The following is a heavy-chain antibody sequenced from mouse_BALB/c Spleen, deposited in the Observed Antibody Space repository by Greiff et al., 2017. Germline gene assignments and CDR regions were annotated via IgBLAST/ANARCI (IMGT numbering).Heavy chain of an antibody. Sequence: EVQRVESGGGLVKPGGSLKLSCAASGFTFSDYYMYWVRQTPEKRLEWVATISDGGSYTYYPDSVKGRFTISRDNAKNNLYLQMSSLKSEDTAMYYCARGGTTAGSYYYAMDYWGQGTSVTVSS. CDR2: ISDGGSYT. CDR1: GFTFSDYY. D-gene: IGHD1-2*01. CDR3: ARGGTTAGSYYYAMDY. V-gene: IGHV5-4*02. J-gene: IGHJ4*01.